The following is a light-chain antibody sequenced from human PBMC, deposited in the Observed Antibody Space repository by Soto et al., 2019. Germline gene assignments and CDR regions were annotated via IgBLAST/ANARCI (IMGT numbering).Light chain of an antibody. CDR3: QSYDNSLSGSRV. CDR2: GDN. CDR1: SGSVASNY. Sequence: NFMLTQPHSVSESPGKTVTISCTGSSGSVASNYVHWYQRRPGSAPTIVIYGDNQRPSGVPDRFSGSKSGMSASLAITGLQAADEANYYCQSYDNSLSGSRVFGGGTKLTVL. J-gene: IGLJ3*02. V-gene: IGLV6-57*02.